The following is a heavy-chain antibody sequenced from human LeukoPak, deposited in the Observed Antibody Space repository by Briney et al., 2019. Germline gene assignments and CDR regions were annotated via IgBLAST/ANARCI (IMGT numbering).Heavy chain of an antibody. CDR1: GGSISSSSYY. V-gene: IGHV4-39*01. CDR2: IYYSGST. CDR3: ARVGGYSYGPPVDY. J-gene: IGHJ4*02. D-gene: IGHD5-18*01. Sequence: SETLSLTCTVSGGSISSSSYYWGWIRQPPGKGLEWIGSIYYSGSTYYNPSLKSRVTISVDTSKNQFSLKLSSVTAADTAVYYCARVGGYSYGPPVDYWGQGTLVTVSS.